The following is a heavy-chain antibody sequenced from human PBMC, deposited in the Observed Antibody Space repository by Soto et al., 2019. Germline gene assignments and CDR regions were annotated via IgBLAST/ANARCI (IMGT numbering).Heavy chain of an antibody. D-gene: IGHD6-13*01. Sequence: GEALKICCKGSGYSFTSYWIGWVRQVPGKGLEWVGIIYPGDSDTRYSPSLQGQVTISADKSIRTAYRQWSSLKASDTAMYYCARHGPGSSWYGGYYFNDMAACGQGTPAPV. J-gene: IGHJ6*02. V-gene: IGHV5-51*01. CDR1: GYSFTSYW. CDR3: ARHGPGSSWYGGYYFNDMAA. CDR2: IYPGDSDT.